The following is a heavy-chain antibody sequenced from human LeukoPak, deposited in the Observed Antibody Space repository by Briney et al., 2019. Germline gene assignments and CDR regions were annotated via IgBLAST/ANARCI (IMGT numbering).Heavy chain of an antibody. V-gene: IGHV4-31*03. Sequence: SETLSLTCTVSGGSISSGGYYWSWIRQHPGKGLEWIGYIYYSGSTYYNPFLKSRVTISVDTSKNQFSLKLSSVTAADTAVYYCARGDDSSGSHDYWGQGTLVTVSS. D-gene: IGHD3-22*01. CDR3: ARGDDSSGSHDY. J-gene: IGHJ4*02. CDR2: IYYSGST. CDR1: GGSISSGGYY.